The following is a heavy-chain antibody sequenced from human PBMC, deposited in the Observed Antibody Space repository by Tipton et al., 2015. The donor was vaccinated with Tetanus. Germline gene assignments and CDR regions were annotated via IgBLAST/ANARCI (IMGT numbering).Heavy chain of an antibody. V-gene: IGHV4-59*01. J-gene: IGHJ4*02. D-gene: IGHD1-14*01. CDR1: GFTFSSYG. CDR2: VYHSGST. Sequence: LRLSCEVSGFTFSSYGMHWVRRAPGKELEWVGYVYHSGSTNYHPSLKSRLTISVDTSKNQFSLNLRSVITADTAVYYCARGTGDYWGQGNLVTVSS. CDR3: ARGTGDY.